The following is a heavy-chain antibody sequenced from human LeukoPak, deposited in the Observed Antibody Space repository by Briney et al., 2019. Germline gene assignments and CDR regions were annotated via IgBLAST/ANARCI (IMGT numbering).Heavy chain of an antibody. CDR1: GDSFSSHY. D-gene: IGHD4-17*01. Sequence: PSETLSLTCAVSGDSFSSHYWTWIRQSPGTGLEWIGYISHIGRTNYNPSLKSRVTISIDTSKNLFSLKLRSVTAADTAVYYCARDLVTVTKGFDIWGQGTMVSVSS. CDR2: ISHIGRT. CDR3: ARDLVTVTKGFDI. V-gene: IGHV4-59*11. J-gene: IGHJ3*02.